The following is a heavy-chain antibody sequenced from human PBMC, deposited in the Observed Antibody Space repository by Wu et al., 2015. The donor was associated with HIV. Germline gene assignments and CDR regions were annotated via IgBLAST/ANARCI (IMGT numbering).Heavy chain of an antibody. CDR2: ISAYNGNT. CDR3: ARDGMVANTQEVLVDY. CDR1: QYTFSDYY. D-gene: IGHD5-12*01. J-gene: IGHJ4*02. Sequence: QVQLVQSGPEIKRPRTSVKVSCRSRQYTFSDYYIHWVRQAPGQGLEWMGWISAYNGNTNYAQKLQGRVTMTTDTSTSTAYMELRSLRSDDTAVYYCARDGMVANTQEVLVDYVGPGNAGHRLL. V-gene: IGHV1-18*04.